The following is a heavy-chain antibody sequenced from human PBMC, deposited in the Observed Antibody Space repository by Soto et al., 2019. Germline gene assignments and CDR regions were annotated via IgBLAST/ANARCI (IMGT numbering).Heavy chain of an antibody. D-gene: IGHD6-13*01. J-gene: IGHJ4*02. CDR1: GYTXTTXG. V-gene: IGHV1-18*01. CDR2: ISNYNGDK. Sequence: QVQLVQSGVEVKKPGASVKVSCKASGYTXTTXGXXXXXXXXXXXLEWVAWISNYNGDKHYAPRVQGRVSMTTDTXXXXXXXXXXXXXXXXXXVXYXVRDGGIHEVWAYWGQGTLVTVSS. CDR3: VRDGGIHEVWAY.